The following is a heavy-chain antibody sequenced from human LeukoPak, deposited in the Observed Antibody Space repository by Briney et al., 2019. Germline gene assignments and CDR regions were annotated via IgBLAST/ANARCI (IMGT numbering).Heavy chain of an antibody. D-gene: IGHD6-13*01. V-gene: IGHV1-18*01. J-gene: IGHJ3*02. CDR3: ARDQSVRLLQTSSTYFKHVFAI. CDR2: ISAYNGNT. CDR1: GGTFSSYA. Sequence: ASVKVSCKASGGTFSSYAISWVRQAPGLGLEWMVWISAYNGNTNYAQKVQGRVTMTTDTSTSTAYMELRSLRFDDTAVYYCARDQSVRLLQTSSTYFKHVFAIWGQGSMVTVSS.